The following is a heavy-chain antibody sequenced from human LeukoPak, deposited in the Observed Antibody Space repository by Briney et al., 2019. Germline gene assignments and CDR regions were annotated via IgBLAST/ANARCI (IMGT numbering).Heavy chain of an antibody. Sequence: GGTLRLSCGGYGFTFSKYWWSWVRHGQGKGVVWVGKINGDGSVKKYEDSVKGRFTISRDNAKNTVYLQMNSLSADDTAVYYCARDGPCINGICYTDFDYWGRGTLVTVSS. J-gene: IGHJ4*02. CDR3: ARDGPCINGICYTDFDY. D-gene: IGHD2-8*01. CDR1: GFTFSKYW. CDR2: INGDGSVK. V-gene: IGHV3-74*03.